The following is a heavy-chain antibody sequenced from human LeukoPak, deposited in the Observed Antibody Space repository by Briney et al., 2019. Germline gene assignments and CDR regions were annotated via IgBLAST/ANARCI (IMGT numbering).Heavy chain of an antibody. CDR3: ARVRYYGSGSYPAGFDH. V-gene: IGHV3-48*04. CDR2: IGAGSGTA. CDR1: GFTFSSYA. D-gene: IGHD3-10*01. Sequence: GGSLRLSCAASGFTFSSYAISWVRQAPGKGLEWVSYIGAGSGTAYYADSVKGRFTISRDNAKNSLYLQMSSLRAEDTAVYYCARVRYYGSGSYPAGFDHWGQGTLVTVSS. J-gene: IGHJ4*02.